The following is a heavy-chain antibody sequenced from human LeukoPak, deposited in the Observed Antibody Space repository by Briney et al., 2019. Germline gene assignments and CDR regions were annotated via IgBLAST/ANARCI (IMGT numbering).Heavy chain of an antibody. CDR1: GGPISSYY. V-gene: IGHV4-4*07. CDR2: IYTSGSP. J-gene: IGHJ5*02. Sequence: SETLSLTCTVSGGPISSYYWSWIRQPAGKGLEWIGRIYTSGSPNYNPSLKSRVTMSVDTSKNQFSLKLSSVTAADTAVYYCAREGTVLRYFDWLPPTDNWFDPWGQGTLVTVSS. CDR3: AREGTVLRYFDWLPPTDNWFDP. D-gene: IGHD3-9*01.